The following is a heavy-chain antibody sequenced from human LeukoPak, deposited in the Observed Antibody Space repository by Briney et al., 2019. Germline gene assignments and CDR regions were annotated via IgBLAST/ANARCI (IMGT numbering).Heavy chain of an antibody. Sequence: GGSLRLSCTASGFTFSDYWMTWVRQAPGKGPEWVANIKQDGSQRYYVDSVRGRFTISRDNAENSLFLQMNGLRAEDTAVYYCARRGGSSSRRSPIDYWGQRTLVTVSS. V-gene: IGHV3-7*01. CDR3: ARRGGSSSRRSPIDY. CDR2: IKQDGSQR. CDR1: GFTFSDYW. J-gene: IGHJ4*02. D-gene: IGHD6-6*01.